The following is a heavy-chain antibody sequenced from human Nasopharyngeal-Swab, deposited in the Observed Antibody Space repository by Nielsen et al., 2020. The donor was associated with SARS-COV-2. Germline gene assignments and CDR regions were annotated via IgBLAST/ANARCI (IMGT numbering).Heavy chain of an antibody. V-gene: IGHV5-10-1*01. J-gene: IGHJ3*02. Sequence: VRQMPGKGLEWMGRTDPSDSCTNYSPSFQGHVTISADKSISTAYLQRSSLKASDTAMYYCARRGGTAGSDAFDIWGQGTMVTVSS. CDR2: TDPSDSCT. CDR3: ARRGGTAGSDAFDI. D-gene: IGHD6-13*01.